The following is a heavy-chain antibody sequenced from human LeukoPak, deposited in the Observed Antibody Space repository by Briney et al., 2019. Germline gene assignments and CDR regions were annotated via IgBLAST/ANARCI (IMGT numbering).Heavy chain of an antibody. V-gene: IGHV3-20*04. D-gene: IGHD6-19*01. CDR3: AMGDSSGWYFDY. CDR1: GSTFDDHG. CDR2: INWNGGST. Sequence: PGGSLRLSCAASGSTFDDHGMSWVRQVPGKGLEWVAGINWNGGSTGYADSVKGRFTISRDNAKNSLFLQMNSLRAEDTALYYCAMGDSSGWYFDYWGQGTLVTVSS. J-gene: IGHJ4*02.